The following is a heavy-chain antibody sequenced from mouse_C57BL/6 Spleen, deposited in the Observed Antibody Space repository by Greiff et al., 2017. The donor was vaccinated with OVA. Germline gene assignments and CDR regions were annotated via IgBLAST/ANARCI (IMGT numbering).Heavy chain of an antibody. V-gene: IGHV1-18*01. D-gene: IGHD1-1*01. Sequence: VQLKESGPELVKPGASVKIPCKASGYTFTDYNMDWVKQSHGKSLEWIGDINPNNGGTIYNQKFKGKATLTVDKSSSTAYMELRSLTSEDTAVYYCARKGQSYYYGSSYWYFDVWGTGTTVTVSS. J-gene: IGHJ1*03. CDR2: INPNNGGT. CDR1: GYTFTDYN. CDR3: ARKGQSYYYGSSYWYFDV.